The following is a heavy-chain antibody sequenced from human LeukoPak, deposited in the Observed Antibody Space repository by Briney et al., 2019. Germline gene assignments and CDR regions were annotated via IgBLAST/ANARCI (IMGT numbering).Heavy chain of an antibody. D-gene: IGHD5-18*01. V-gene: IGHV4-34*01. CDR2: INPSGST. Sequence: SETLSLTCADYGGSFSGYYWSWIRQPPGKGLEWIGEINPSGSTNYNPSLKSRVTISVDTSRNQSSLKRSSVTAADTAVYYCAREDNTAITDYWGQGTLVTLSS. J-gene: IGHJ4*02. CDR1: GGSFSGYY. CDR3: AREDNTAITDY.